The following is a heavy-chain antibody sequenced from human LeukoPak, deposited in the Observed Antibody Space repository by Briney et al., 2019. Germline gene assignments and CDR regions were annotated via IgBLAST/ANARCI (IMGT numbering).Heavy chain of an antibody. CDR2: ISSSSSYI. V-gene: IGHV3-21*01. CDR1: GFTFSSYS. CDR3: ARGADGYKGRGFQH. Sequence: GGSLRLSCAASGFTFSSYSMNWVRQAPGKGLEWVSSISSSSSYIYYADSVKGRFTISRDNAKNSLYLQMNSLRAEDTAVYYCARGADGYKGRGFQHWGQGTLVTVSS. D-gene: IGHD5-24*01. J-gene: IGHJ1*01.